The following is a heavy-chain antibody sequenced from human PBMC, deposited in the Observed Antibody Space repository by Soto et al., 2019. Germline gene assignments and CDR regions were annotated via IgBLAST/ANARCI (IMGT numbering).Heavy chain of an antibody. CDR2: VIPLFDTA. D-gene: IGHD5-18*01. J-gene: IGHJ6*02. CDR3: ATGGHNDGYNFYHGMDV. V-gene: IGHV1-69*01. CDR1: GGIFTNDA. Sequence: QVQVVQSGAEVKKPGSSVKVSCKVSGGIFTNDAISWVRRAPGRGLEWLGGVIPLFDTAYYAQIFRGRLRTSADGATTTAYMELSGLTSADTAVYVCATGGHNDGYNFYHGMDVWGQGTTVTVS.